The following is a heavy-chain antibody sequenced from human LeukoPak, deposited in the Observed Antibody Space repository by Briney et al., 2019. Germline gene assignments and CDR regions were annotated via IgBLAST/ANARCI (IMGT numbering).Heavy chain of an antibody. J-gene: IGHJ3*02. D-gene: IGHD3-22*01. CDR2: IIPIFGTA. CDR3: ARDVGSSGYYRAFDI. Sequence: ASVKVSCKASGGTFSSYAISWVRQAPGQGLVWMGGIIPIFGTANYAQKFQGRVTITADESTSTAYMELSSLRSEDTAVYYCARDVGSSGYYRAFDIWGQGTMVTVSS. CDR1: GGTFSSYA. V-gene: IGHV1-69*13.